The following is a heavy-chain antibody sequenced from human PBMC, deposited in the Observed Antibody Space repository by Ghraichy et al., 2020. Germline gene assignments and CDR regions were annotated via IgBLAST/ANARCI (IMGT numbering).Heavy chain of an antibody. CDR2: INHSGST. J-gene: IGHJ4*02. CDR3: ARDLNDYGDYALGY. D-gene: IGHD4-17*01. CDR1: GGSFSGYY. Sequence: SETLSLTFAVYGGSFSGYYWSWIRQPPGKGLEWIGEINHSGSTNYNPSLKSRVTISVDTSKNQFALKLSSVTAADTAVYYCARDLNDYGDYALGYWGQGTLVTVSS. V-gene: IGHV4-34*01.